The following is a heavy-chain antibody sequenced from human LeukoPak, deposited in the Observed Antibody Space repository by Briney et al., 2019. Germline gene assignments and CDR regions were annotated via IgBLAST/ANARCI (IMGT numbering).Heavy chain of an antibody. Sequence: GGSLRLSCAASGFTFSSYVMHWVRQAPGKGLEWVAIISYDGSNEYYADSVKGRFTISRDNAKNSLYLQMNSLRAEDTAVYYCARDRAYYMDVWGKGTTVTVSS. V-gene: IGHV3-30*04. CDR1: GFTFSSYV. CDR2: ISYDGSNE. J-gene: IGHJ6*03. CDR3: ARDRAYYMDV.